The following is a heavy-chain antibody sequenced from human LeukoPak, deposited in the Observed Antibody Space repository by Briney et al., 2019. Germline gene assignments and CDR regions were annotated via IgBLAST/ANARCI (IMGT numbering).Heavy chain of an antibody. J-gene: IGHJ4*02. CDR1: GFTFSTYA. D-gene: IGHD3-22*01. Sequence: GGSLRLSCAASGFTFSTYAMAWVRQAPGKGLEWVSGVTAGGATTFYADSVKGRFTISRDNSKNTLYLQMNSLRAEDTAVYYCAQRDYCDTSGYLPLFDCWGQGTLVTVSS. V-gene: IGHV3-23*01. CDR2: VTAGGATT. CDR3: AQRDYCDTSGYLPLFDC.